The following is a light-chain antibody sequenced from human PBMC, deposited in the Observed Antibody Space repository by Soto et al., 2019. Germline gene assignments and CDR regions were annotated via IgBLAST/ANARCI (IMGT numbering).Light chain of an antibody. CDR3: SSYTSSSSLAYV. J-gene: IGLJ1*01. Sequence: QSVLTQPASVSGSPGQSITISCTGASSDVGGYNYVSWYQQHPGKAPKLMIYEVSNRPSGVSNRFSGSKSGNTASLTISGLQAEDEADYYCSSYTSSSSLAYVFGNGTKVTVL. CDR2: EVS. V-gene: IGLV2-14*01. CDR1: SSDVGGYNY.